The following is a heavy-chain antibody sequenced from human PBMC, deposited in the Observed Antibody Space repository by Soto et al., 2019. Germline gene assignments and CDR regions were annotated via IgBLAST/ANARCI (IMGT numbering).Heavy chain of an antibody. CDR1: GGTFSSYA. J-gene: IGHJ3*02. CDR3: ARDRVAIRSLWFGELSPVDAFDI. Sequence: QVQLVQSGAEVKKPGSSVKVSCKASGGTFSSYAISWVRQAPGQGLEWMGGIIPIFGTANYAQKFQGRVTITADESTSTAYMELSSLRSEDTAVYYCARDRVAIRSLWFGELSPVDAFDIWGQGTMVTVSS. D-gene: IGHD3-10*01. V-gene: IGHV1-69*01. CDR2: IIPIFGTA.